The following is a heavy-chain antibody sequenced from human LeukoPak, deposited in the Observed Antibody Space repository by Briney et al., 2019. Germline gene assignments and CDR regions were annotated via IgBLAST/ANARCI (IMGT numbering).Heavy chain of an antibody. D-gene: IGHD5-18*01. CDR3: ARVDTAMAGVDY. V-gene: IGHV3-30*03. J-gene: IGHJ4*02. CDR2: ISYDGSNK. Sequence: GGSLRLSCAASGFTFSSYAMSWVRQAPGKGLEWVAVISYDGSNKYYADSVKGRFTISRDNSKNTLYLQMNSLRAEDTAVYYCARVDTAMAGVDYWGQGTLVTVSS. CDR1: GFTFSSYA.